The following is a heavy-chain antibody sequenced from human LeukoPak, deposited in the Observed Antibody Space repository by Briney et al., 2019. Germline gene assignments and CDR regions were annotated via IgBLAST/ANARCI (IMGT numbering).Heavy chain of an antibody. D-gene: IGHD3-22*01. J-gene: IGHJ3*02. CDR3: ARSYDSSPDGFAFDI. V-gene: IGHV4-59*01. CDR2: IYYGGST. Sequence: SETLSLTCTVSGGSISSYYWSWIRQPPGKGLEWIGYIYYGGSTNYNPSLKSRVTIPVDTSKNQFSLKLSSVTAADTAVYYCARSYDSSPDGFAFDIWGQGTMVTVSS. CDR1: GGSISSYY.